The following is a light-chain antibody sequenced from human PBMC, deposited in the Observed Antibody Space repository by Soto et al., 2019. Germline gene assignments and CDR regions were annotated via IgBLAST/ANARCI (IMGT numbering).Light chain of an antibody. V-gene: IGLV2-11*01. Sequence: QSALTQPRSVSGSPGQSVTISCTGTNNDIGGFPYVSWYQQVPGKAPKLMISAVTQRPSGVPDRFSGSKSGTSASLAISGLQSEDEADYYCASWDDSLNGPVFGTGTKLTVL. CDR3: ASWDDSLNGPV. J-gene: IGLJ1*01. CDR1: NNDIGGFPY. CDR2: AVT.